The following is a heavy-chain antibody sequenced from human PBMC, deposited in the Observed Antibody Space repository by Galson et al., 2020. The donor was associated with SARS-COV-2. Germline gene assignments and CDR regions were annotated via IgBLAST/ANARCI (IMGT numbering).Heavy chain of an antibody. Sequence: ASVKVSCKVSGYTLTELSMHWVRQAPGKGLEWMGGFDPEDGETIYAQKFQGRVTMTEDTSTDTAYMELSSLRSEDTAVYYCATAAVRGVTNWFDPWGQGTLVTVSS. CDR2: FDPEDGET. CDR3: ATAAVRGVTNWFDP. J-gene: IGHJ5*02. CDR1: GYTLTELS. D-gene: IGHD3-10*01. V-gene: IGHV1-24*01.